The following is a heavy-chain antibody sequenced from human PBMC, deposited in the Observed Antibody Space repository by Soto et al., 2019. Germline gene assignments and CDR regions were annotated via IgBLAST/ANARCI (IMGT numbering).Heavy chain of an antibody. CDR2: IIPIFGTA. Sequence: QEQLVQSGAEVKKPGSSVKVSCKASGGTFSSYAISWVRQAPGQGLEWMGGIIPIFGTANYAQKFQGRVTITADESTSTAYMELSSLRSEDTAVYYCARGLYYYGSGSYYWFDPWGQGTLVTVSS. V-gene: IGHV1-69*01. D-gene: IGHD3-10*01. CDR1: GGTFSSYA. J-gene: IGHJ5*02. CDR3: ARGLYYYGSGSYYWFDP.